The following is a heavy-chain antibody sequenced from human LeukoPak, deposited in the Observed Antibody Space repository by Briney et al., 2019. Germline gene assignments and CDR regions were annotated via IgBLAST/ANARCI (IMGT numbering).Heavy chain of an antibody. D-gene: IGHD3-10*01. V-gene: IGHV3-74*01. J-gene: IGHJ5*02. CDR1: GFTFSSYW. Sequence: GGSLRLSCAASGFTFSSYWMHWVRQAPGKGLVWVSRINTDGSSTSYADCVKGRFTISRDNAKNTLYLQMNSLRAEDTAVYYCARAYLLHDGSRWFDPWGQGTLVTVSS. CDR3: ARAYLLHDGSRWFDP. CDR2: INTDGSST.